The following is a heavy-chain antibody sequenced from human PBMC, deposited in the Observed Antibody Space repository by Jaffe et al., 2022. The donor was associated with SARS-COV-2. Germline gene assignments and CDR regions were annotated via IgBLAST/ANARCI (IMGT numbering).Heavy chain of an antibody. CDR3: AKESTYRGYDY. D-gene: IGHD5-12*01. Sequence: QVQLVESGGGVVQPGRSLRLSCAASGFTFSSYGMHWVRQAPGKGLEWVAVISYDGSNKYYADSVKGRFTISRDNSKNTLYLQMNSLRAEDTAVYYCAKESTYRGYDYWGQGTLVTVSS. J-gene: IGHJ4*02. CDR2: ISYDGSNK. CDR1: GFTFSSYG. V-gene: IGHV3-30*18.